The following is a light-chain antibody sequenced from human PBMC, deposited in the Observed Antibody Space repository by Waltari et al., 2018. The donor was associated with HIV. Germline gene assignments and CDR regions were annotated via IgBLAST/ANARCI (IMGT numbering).Light chain of an antibody. CDR3: QQYDSTSLT. V-gene: IGKV4-1*01. CDR2: WAP. CDR1: QSVLYSSNNKNY. Sequence: EIVVTQSPDAVAVSLGERVTIHCNSSQSVLYSSNNKNYLALYQQRPGRAPKLLIYWAPTRASGVPDRFSGSGSGTDFALTISSLRAEDAAVYFCQQYDSTSLTYGGGTNVEI. J-gene: IGKJ4*01.